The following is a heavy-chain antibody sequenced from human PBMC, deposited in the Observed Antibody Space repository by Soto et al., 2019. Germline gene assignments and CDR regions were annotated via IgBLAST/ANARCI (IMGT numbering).Heavy chain of an antibody. CDR1: GFTFSTYA. J-gene: IGHJ3*02. Sequence: EGQLLESGGGLVQPGGSLRLSCAASGFTFSTYAMSWVRQAPGKGLEWVSAISNSGGTIYYADSVQGRFSISRDNSLNTLVLQMHSLRIEDTAVYYCAHPRGFGVFDAYDIWGQGTMVTVSS. CDR2: ISNSGGTI. V-gene: IGHV3-23*01. D-gene: IGHD3-10*01. CDR3: AHPRGFGVFDAYDI.